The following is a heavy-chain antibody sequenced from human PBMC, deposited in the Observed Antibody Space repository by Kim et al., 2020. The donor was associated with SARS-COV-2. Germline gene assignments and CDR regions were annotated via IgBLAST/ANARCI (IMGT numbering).Heavy chain of an antibody. D-gene: IGHD3-22*01. Sequence: SETLSLTCAVSGGSISSSNWWSWVRQPPGKGLEWIGEIYHSGSTNYNPSLKSRVTISVDKSKNQFSLKLSSVTAADTAVYYCARPWGYYDSSGYYGGQGAFDIWGQGTMVTVSS. J-gene: IGHJ3*02. CDR2: IYHSGST. V-gene: IGHV4-4*02. CDR1: GGSISSSNW. CDR3: ARPWGYYDSSGYYGGQGAFDI.